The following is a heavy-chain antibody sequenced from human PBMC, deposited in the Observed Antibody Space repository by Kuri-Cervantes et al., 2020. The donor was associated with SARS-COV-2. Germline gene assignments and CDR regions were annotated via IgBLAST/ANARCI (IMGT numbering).Heavy chain of an antibody. CDR2: IQSTSVTGDGTT. J-gene: IGHJ6*02. V-gene: IGHV3-15*01. D-gene: IGHD3-10*01. Sequence: GESLKISCAVSGLSFSYVWMSWVRQAPGKGLEWVGRIQSTSVTGDGTTIYAAPVRGRFSISRDNSKNTLYLQMNSLRAEDTAVYYCARDGWFGELNFHYYGMDVWGQGTTVTVSS. CDR3: ARDGWFGELNFHYYGMDV. CDR1: GLSFSYVW.